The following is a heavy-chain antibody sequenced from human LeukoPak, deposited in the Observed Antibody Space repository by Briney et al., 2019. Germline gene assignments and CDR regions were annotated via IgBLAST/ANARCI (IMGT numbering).Heavy chain of an antibody. Sequence: PSETLSLTCAVSGYSISSGYYWGWIRQPPGKGLEWIGSIYHSGSTYYNPSLKSRVTISVDTSKNQFSLKLSSVTAAGTAVYYCARDSSSAYYQSDDAFDIWGQGTMVTVSS. CDR1: GYSISSGYY. J-gene: IGHJ3*02. CDR2: IYHSGST. D-gene: IGHD3-22*01. CDR3: ARDSSSAYYQSDDAFDI. V-gene: IGHV4-38-2*02.